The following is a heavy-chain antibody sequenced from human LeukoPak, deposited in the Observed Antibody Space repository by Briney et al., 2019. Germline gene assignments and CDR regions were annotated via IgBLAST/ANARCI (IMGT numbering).Heavy chain of an antibody. J-gene: IGHJ4*02. V-gene: IGHV1-46*01. D-gene: IGHD6-19*01. Sequence: ASVKVSCKASGYTFTSYYIHWVRQAPGQGLEWMGIINPFNGDTTYAQRFQGRLTLTSDTSTSTVDVELTSLRSDDTGVYYCARDGRYRSGWSFDYWGQGTQVTVSS. CDR1: GYTFTSYY. CDR2: INPFNGDT. CDR3: ARDGRYRSGWSFDY.